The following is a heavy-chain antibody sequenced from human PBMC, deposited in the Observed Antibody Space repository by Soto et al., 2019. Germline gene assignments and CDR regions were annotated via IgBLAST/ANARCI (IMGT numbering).Heavy chain of an antibody. J-gene: IGHJ5*02. Sequence: ASVKVSCKASGYTFTSYGIGWVRQAPGQGLEWMGWISAYNGNTNYAQKLQGRVTMTTDTSTSTAYMELRSLRSDDTAVYYCARDQIVIAAAGNWFDPWGQGTLVTVSS. CDR3: ARDQIVIAAAGNWFDP. D-gene: IGHD6-13*01. V-gene: IGHV1-18*01. CDR1: GYTFTSYG. CDR2: ISAYNGNT.